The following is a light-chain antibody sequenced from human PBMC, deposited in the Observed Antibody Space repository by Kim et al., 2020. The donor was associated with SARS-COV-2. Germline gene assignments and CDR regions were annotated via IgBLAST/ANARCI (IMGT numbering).Light chain of an antibody. Sequence: DIQMTQSPCSLSASVGDRVTITCRASRDIRNDLSWFQQKPGKAPKRLISVASTLQSGVPSRFSGSGSETEFTLTISSLQPEDFATYYCLQYYAFPRTFGQGTKLEI. CDR2: VAS. CDR3: LQYYAFPRT. J-gene: IGKJ2*01. V-gene: IGKV1-17*01. CDR1: RDIRND.